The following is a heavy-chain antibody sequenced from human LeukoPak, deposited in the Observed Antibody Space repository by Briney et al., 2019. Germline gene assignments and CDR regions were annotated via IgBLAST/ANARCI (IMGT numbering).Heavy chain of an antibody. CDR3: ARDPKPMVRGVIISYFDY. Sequence: ASVKVSCEASGYTFTSYGISWVRQAPGQGLEWMGWISAYNGNTNYAQKLQGRVTMTTDTSTSTAYMELRSLRSDDTAVYYCARDPKPMVRGVIISYFDYWGQGTLVTVSS. CDR2: ISAYNGNT. V-gene: IGHV1-18*01. J-gene: IGHJ4*02. D-gene: IGHD3-10*01. CDR1: GYTFTSYG.